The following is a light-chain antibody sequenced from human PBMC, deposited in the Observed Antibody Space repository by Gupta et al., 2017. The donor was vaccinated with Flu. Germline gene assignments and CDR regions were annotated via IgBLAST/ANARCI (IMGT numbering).Light chain of an antibody. CDR2: RNH. CDR1: NSNIGNNY. CDR3: AVREDSLSDYL. V-gene: IGLV1-47*01. Sequence: QSVLTQPPSLSGTPGQRVIMSCSGSNSNIGNNYVSWFHHLPGTAPRLLIFRNHQRPSGVAGRFSGSKSATSTTLAINGLRSEDEAEYYCAVREDSLSDYLFGSGTKVSVL. J-gene: IGLJ1*01.